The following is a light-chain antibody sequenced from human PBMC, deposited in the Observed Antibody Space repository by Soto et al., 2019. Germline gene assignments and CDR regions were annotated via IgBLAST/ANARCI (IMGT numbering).Light chain of an antibody. CDR2: STN. CDR1: SGSVSTSYY. J-gene: IGLJ3*02. V-gene: IGLV8-61*01. Sequence: QTVVTQEPSFSVSPGRTVTLTCGLSSGSVSTSYYPSWYQQTPGQAPRTLIYSTNTRSSGVPDRFSGSIRGNKAALTITGAQADDESDYYCVLYMGGGVWVFGGGTKLTVL. CDR3: VLYMGGGVWV.